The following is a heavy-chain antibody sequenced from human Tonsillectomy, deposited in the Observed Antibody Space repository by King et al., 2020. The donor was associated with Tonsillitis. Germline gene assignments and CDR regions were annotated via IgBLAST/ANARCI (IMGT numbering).Heavy chain of an antibody. J-gene: IGHJ3*01. CDR2: IKKDGSAK. Sequence: DVQLVESGGGLVQPGGSLRLSCAASGFTFSNYWMSWVRQAPGKGLEWVANIKKDGSAKSYVDSVKGRFTISRDNANNSLYLQMDSLRADDTAVYFCARDKNPYDGSAYYDAFDLWGQGTMVTVSS. V-gene: IGHV3-7*03. CDR3: ARDKNPYDGSAYYDAFDL. CDR1: GFTFSNYW. D-gene: IGHD3-22*01.